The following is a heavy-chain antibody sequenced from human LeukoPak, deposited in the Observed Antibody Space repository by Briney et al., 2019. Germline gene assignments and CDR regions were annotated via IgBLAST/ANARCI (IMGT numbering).Heavy chain of an antibody. D-gene: IGHD6-13*01. CDR2: ISADGRDR. CDR1: GFSFSDYA. J-gene: IGHJ4*02. CDR3: ATPLTSKWSSSWYSGHFDY. Sequence: GESLKISCVASGFSFSDYAMHWVRQAPGKGLEWVAVISADGRDRYYIDSVRGRFTISRDNSKTTVFLQMNSLEVEDTAVYYCATPLTSKWSSSWYSGHFDYWGQGALVTVPS. V-gene: IGHV3-30*04.